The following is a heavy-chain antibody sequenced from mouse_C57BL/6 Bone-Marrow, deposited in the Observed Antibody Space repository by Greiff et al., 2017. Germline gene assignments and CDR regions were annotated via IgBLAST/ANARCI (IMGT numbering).Heavy chain of an antibody. Sequence: QVQLHQPGAELVRPGSSVKLSCKASGYTFTSYWMHWVKQRPIQGLEWIGNIDPSDSETHYNQKFKDKATLTVDKSSSTAYMQLSSLTSEDSAVYYCARGDYYGSSFYWYFDVWGTGTTVTVSS. CDR2: IDPSDSET. V-gene: IGHV1-52*01. CDR1: GYTFTSYW. J-gene: IGHJ1*03. D-gene: IGHD1-1*01. CDR3: ARGDYYGSSFYWYFDV.